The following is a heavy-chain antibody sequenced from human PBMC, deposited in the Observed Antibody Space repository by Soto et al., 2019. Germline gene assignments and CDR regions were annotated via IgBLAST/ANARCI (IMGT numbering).Heavy chain of an antibody. D-gene: IGHD3-10*01. CDR1: GGSISGHF. CDR3: ARTMEYFSRIFDS. J-gene: IGHJ4*02. Sequence: SETLSLTCTVSGGSISGHFWSWFRQPPGKGLEWIGDISYSGSTYYHPSLKSRVTISLDTSKNQFSLQLSSVTAADTAMYYCARTMEYFSRIFDSLGQGTLVTVSS. CDR2: ISYSGST. V-gene: IGHV4-59*11.